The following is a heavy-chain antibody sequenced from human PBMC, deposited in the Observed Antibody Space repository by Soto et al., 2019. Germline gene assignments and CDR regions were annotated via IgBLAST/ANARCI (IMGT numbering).Heavy chain of an antibody. Sequence: GGSLRLSCAASGVTFSSYAMSWVRQAPGKGLEWVSAISGSGGSTYYADSVKGRFTISRDNSKNTLYLQMNSLRAEDTAVYYCAKDPVRASSGWYNWGQGTLVTVSS. D-gene: IGHD6-19*01. CDR1: GVTFSSYA. J-gene: IGHJ4*02. V-gene: IGHV3-23*01. CDR2: ISGSGGST. CDR3: AKDPVRASSGWYN.